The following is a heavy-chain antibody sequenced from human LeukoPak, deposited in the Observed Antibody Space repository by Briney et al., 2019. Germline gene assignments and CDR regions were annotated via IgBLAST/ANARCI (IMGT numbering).Heavy chain of an antibody. Sequence: SETLSLTCTVSGGSISSGSYYWSWIRQPAGKGLEWIGRIYTSGSTNYNPSLKSRVTISVDTSKNQFSLKLSSVTAADTAVYYCARRRVRGWFDPWGQGTLVTVSS. CDR2: IYTSGST. CDR3: ARRRVRGWFDP. V-gene: IGHV4-61*02. D-gene: IGHD3-16*01. CDR1: GGSISSGSYY. J-gene: IGHJ5*02.